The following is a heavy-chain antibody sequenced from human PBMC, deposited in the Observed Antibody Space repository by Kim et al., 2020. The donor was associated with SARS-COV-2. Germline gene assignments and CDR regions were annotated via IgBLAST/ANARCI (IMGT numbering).Heavy chain of an antibody. J-gene: IGHJ6*02. Sequence: GGSLRLSCAASGLSFDSSAMNWVRQAPGKGLEWVAVISYDGRNKDCADSVKGRFTISRDNSKSTLYLQMNSRRVEDTAVYYCARGNYHESVSLSDYYNGMDVWGQGTTVTVSS. D-gene: IGHD4-4*01. CDR1: GLSFDSSA. V-gene: IGHV3-30-3*01. CDR3: ARGNYHESVSLSDYYNGMDV. CDR2: ISYDGRNK.